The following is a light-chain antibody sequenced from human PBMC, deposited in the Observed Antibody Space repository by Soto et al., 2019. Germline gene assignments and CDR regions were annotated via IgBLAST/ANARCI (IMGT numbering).Light chain of an antibody. CDR3: SSYTSSSTVI. V-gene: IGLV2-14*03. CDR2: DVS. Sequence: QSVLTQPASVSGSHGQSITMSCTGTSSDVGGYNYVSWYQQHPGKAPKLMIYDVSNRPSGVSNRFAGSKSCNTASLTISGLQAEDEAEYYFSSYTSSSTVIFGGVTKLTVL. CDR1: SSDVGGYNY. J-gene: IGLJ2*01.